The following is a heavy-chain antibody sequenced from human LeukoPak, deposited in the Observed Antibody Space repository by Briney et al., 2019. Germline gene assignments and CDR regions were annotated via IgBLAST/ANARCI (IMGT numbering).Heavy chain of an antibody. CDR1: GFTFSSYE. CDR3: ARDAKEDGRFDP. CDR2: ISSSGTTI. J-gene: IGHJ5*02. Sequence: GGSLRLSCAASGFTFSSYEMNWVRQAPGKGLAWVSYISSSGTTIYYADSVKGRFTISRDNAKNSLYLQMNSLRAEDTAVYYCARDAKEDGRFDPWGQGTLVTVSS. V-gene: IGHV3-48*03.